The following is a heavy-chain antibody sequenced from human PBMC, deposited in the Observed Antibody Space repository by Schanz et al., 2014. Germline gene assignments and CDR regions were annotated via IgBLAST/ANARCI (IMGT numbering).Heavy chain of an antibody. D-gene: IGHD6-13*01. CDR2: IIPVLAIA. CDR1: GYTTFTDYY. Sequence: QLQLVQSGAEVKKPGASVKVSCKASGYTTFTDYYIHWVRQAPGQGLEWMGRIIPVLAIADYAQKFQGRVTMTRDTSTSTVYMELSSLRSEDTAVYCCARDGVDAAAGGNYWGQGTLVTVSS. CDR3: ARDGVDAAAGGNY. V-gene: IGHV1-46*03. J-gene: IGHJ4*02.